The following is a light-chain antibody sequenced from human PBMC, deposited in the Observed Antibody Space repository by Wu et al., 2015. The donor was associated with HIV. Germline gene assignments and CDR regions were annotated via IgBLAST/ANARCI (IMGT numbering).Light chain of an antibody. CDR2: AAT. Sequence: DIQMTQSPSSLSASAGDRVTISCRASQNIGSFLNWYQLRPGRAPKLLIYAATSLESGAPARFSGAGSGTEFTLTINSLQPEDFATYYCQQSFISTPSFGQGTEVEI. V-gene: IGKV1-39*01. J-gene: IGKJ1*01. CDR3: QQSFISTPS. CDR1: QNIGSF.